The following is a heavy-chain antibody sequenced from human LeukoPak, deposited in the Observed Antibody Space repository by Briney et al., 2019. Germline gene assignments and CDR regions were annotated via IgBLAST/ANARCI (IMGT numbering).Heavy chain of an antibody. Sequence: PSETLSLTCTVSGGSTSSYYWSWIRQPPGKGLEWIGYIYYSGSTNYNPSLKSRVTISVDTSKNQFSLKLSSVTAADTAVYYCARLLRSQAMVNWFDPWGQGTLVTVSS. CDR1: GGSTSSYY. J-gene: IGHJ5*02. V-gene: IGHV4-59*01. CDR3: ARLLRSQAMVNWFDP. CDR2: IYYSGST. D-gene: IGHD3-3*01.